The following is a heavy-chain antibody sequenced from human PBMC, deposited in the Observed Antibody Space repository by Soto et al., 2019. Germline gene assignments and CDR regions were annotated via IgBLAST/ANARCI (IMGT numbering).Heavy chain of an antibody. D-gene: IGHD3-16*02. CDR2: IIPILGIA. CDR1: GGTFSSYT. CDR3: ESDLIATHGFHP. Sequence: QVQLVQSGAEVKKPGSSVKVSCKASGGTFSSYTISWVRQAPGQGLEWMGRIIPILGIANYTQKFQGRVRITEEKTTRKAKMELSRVRSEDRAVYYCESDLIATHGFHPWGQGTMIPLSS. J-gene: IGHJ5*02. V-gene: IGHV1-69*02.